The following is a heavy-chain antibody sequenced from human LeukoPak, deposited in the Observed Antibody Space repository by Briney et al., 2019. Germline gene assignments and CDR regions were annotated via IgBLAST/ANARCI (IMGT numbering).Heavy chain of an antibody. CDR2: IYCSGST. CDR1: GGSISSYY. J-gene: IGHJ4*02. CDR3: ARDDYTYYYGSGSRAALDY. V-gene: IGHV4-59*12. Sequence: SETLSLTCTVSGGSISSYYWSWIRQPPGKGLEWIRYIYCSGSTNYNPSLESRVTISVDTSKNQFSLKLSSVTAADTAVYYCARDDYTYYYGSGSRAALDYWGQGTLVTVSS. D-gene: IGHD3-10*01.